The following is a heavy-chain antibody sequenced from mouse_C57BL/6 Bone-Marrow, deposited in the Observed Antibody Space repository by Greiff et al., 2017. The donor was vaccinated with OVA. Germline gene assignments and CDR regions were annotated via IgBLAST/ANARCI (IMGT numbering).Heavy chain of an antibody. Sequence: EVQLQQSGPGLVKPSQSLSLTCSVTGYSITSGYYWNWIRQFPGNKLEWMGYISYDGSNNYNPSLKNRISLTRDTSKNQFFLKLNSVTTEDTATYYCASPYWYAMDYWGQGTSVTVSS. CDR1: GYSITSGYY. V-gene: IGHV3-6*01. CDR3: ASPYWYAMDY. CDR2: ISYDGSN. D-gene: IGHD4-1*01. J-gene: IGHJ4*01.